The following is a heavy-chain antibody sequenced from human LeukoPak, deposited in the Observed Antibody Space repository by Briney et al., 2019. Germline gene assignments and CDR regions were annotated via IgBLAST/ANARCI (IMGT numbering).Heavy chain of an antibody. CDR1: NDSISSATW. CDR2: IYHTESS. CDR3: ASGGGWVFFN. Sequence: SGTLSLTCVVFNDSISSATWWTWVRQPPGRGLEWIGEIYHTESSNYNPSLKTRVTISVDKSKNQFSLKLSSVTAEDTAVYYCASGGGWVFFNWGQGTLVTVSS. J-gene: IGHJ4*02. D-gene: IGHD6-19*01. V-gene: IGHV4-4*02.